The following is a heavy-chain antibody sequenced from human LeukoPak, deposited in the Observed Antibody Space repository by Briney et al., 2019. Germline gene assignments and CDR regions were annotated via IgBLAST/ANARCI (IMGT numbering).Heavy chain of an antibody. CDR2: ISYDGSNK. CDR1: GFTFSSYA. J-gene: IGHJ3*02. V-gene: IGHV3-30-3*01. Sequence: PGRSLRLSCAASGFTFSSYAMHWVRQAPGKGLEWVAVISYDGSNKYYADSVKGRFTISRDNSKNTLYLQMNSLRAEDTAVYYCASEQWLVPGAFDIWGQGTMVTVSS. D-gene: IGHD6-19*01. CDR3: ASEQWLVPGAFDI.